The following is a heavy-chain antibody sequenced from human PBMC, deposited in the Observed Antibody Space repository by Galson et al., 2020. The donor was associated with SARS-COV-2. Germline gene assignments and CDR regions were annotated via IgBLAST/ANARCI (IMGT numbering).Heavy chain of an antibody. CDR3: ARLPVVRGADY. J-gene: IGHJ4*02. Sequence: ASETLSLTCTVSGGSINSYYWSWIRQPPGKGLEWIGSLNYGGNINYNPSLKSRVAISVDTSKSQISLTLSSVTAADTAGYYCARLPVVRGADYWGQGILVTVSS. V-gene: IGHV4-59*01. CDR1: GGSINSYY. D-gene: IGHD3-10*01. CDR2: LNYGGNI.